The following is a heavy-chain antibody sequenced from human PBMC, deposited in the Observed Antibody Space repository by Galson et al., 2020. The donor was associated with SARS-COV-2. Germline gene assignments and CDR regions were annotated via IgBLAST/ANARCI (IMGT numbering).Heavy chain of an antibody. J-gene: IGHJ4*02. Sequence: GGSLRLSCAASGFTFSAYSMNWVSQAPGKGLEWVSSISSSRSYIYYAESVKGRFTISRDNAKNSLYLQMNSLRAEDTAMYYCARVQGVPSAHFDYWGQGTLVTVSS. V-gene: IGHV3-21*01. CDR1: GFTFSAYS. CDR3: ARVQGVPSAHFDY. CDR2: ISSSRSYI. D-gene: IGHD3-10*01.